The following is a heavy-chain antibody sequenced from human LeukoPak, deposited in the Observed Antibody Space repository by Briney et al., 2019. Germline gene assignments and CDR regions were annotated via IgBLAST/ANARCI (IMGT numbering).Heavy chain of an antibody. V-gene: IGHV1-69*13. D-gene: IGHD1-26*01. J-gene: IGHJ4*02. Sequence: ASVKVSCKASGGTFTNYAFNWVRQAPGQGLEWMGGLFPIFSRTNYAQKFQGRVTITADESTSTAYMELSSLRSEDTAVYYCAREPRGSSGSYSPSDYWGQGTLVTVSS. CDR1: GGTFTNYA. CDR3: AREPRGSSGSYSPSDY. CDR2: LFPIFSRT.